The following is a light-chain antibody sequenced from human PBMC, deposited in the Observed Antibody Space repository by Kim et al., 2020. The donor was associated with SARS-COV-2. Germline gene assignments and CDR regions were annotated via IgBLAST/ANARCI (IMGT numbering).Light chain of an antibody. CDR3: LLIYSGVGV. CDR1: AGEVTSGHY. V-gene: IGLV7-46*01. Sequence: PGGTVTLTCGSSAGEVTSGHYPYWFQQKAGQAPRTVIYDTSRKHSGTAARFSGSLLGGKAALTLSGAQPEDEAEYYCLLIYSGVGVFGGGTQLTVL. CDR2: DTS. J-gene: IGLJ3*02.